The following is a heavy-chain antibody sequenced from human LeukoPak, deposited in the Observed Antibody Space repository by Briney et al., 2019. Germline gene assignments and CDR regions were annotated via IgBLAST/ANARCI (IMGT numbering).Heavy chain of an antibody. CDR3: ARVYSSSWYYYYGMDV. V-gene: IGHV3-7*01. Sequence: GGSLRLSCAASGFTFSSYWMSWVRQAPGKGLEWVANIKQDGSEKYYVDSVKGRFTIPRDNAKNSLYLQMNSLRAEDTAVYYCARVYSSSWYYYYGMDVWGQGTTVTVFS. CDR1: GFTFSSYW. CDR2: IKQDGSEK. J-gene: IGHJ6*02. D-gene: IGHD6-13*01.